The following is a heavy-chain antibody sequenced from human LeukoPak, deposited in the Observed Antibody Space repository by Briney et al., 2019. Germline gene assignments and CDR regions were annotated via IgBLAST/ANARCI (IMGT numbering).Heavy chain of an antibody. Sequence: KPSETLSLTCTVPGGSISSSSYYWGWIRQPPGKGLEWIGSIYYSGSTYYNPSLKSRVTISVDTSKNQFSLKLSSVTAADTAVYYCARRPDIVVVPAAAEGAFDIWGQGTMVTVSS. J-gene: IGHJ3*02. D-gene: IGHD2-2*01. CDR2: IYYSGST. V-gene: IGHV4-39*01. CDR1: GGSISSSSYY. CDR3: ARRPDIVVVPAAAEGAFDI.